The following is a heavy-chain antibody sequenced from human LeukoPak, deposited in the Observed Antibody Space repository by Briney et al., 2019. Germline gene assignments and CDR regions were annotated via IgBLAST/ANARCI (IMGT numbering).Heavy chain of an antibody. CDR2: ITSDGSNK. J-gene: IGHJ4*02. D-gene: IGHD6-19*01. V-gene: IGHV3-30-3*01. CDR3: ARSNGWYLEY. Sequence: GGSLRLSCAASGFTFRAYIMHWLRQAPGKGLEWMAVITSDGSNKYYADAVKGRLTISRDNSKNTLDLQMDGLRAEDTAVYYCARSNGWYLEYWGQGTLVIVSS. CDR1: GFTFRAYI.